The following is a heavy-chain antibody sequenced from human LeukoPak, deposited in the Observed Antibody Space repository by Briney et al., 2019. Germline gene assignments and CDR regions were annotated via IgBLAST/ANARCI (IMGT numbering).Heavy chain of an antibody. Sequence: PSETLSLTCAVYGGSFSGYYWSWIRQPPGKGLEWIGEINHSGSTNYNPSLKSRVTISVDTSKNQFPLKLSSVTAADTAVYYCARHQGGDGYNYYYYYMDVWGKGTTVTVSS. CDR1: GGSFSGYY. J-gene: IGHJ6*03. CDR3: ARHQGGDGYNYYYYYMDV. CDR2: INHSGST. D-gene: IGHD5-24*01. V-gene: IGHV4-34*01.